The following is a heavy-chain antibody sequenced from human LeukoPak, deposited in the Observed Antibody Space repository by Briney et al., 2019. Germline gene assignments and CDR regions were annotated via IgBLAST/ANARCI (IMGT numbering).Heavy chain of an antibody. V-gene: IGHV4-31*03. D-gene: IGHD1-26*01. CDR3: ARGPRPIGASDY. J-gene: IGHJ4*02. CDR2: IYYSGST. Sequence: SQTLSLTCTVSGGSISSGGYYWSWIRQHPGKGLEWIGYIYYSGSTYYNPSLKSRVTISVDTSKNQFSLKLSSVTAADTAVYYCARGPRPIGASDYWGQGTLVTVSS. CDR1: GGSISSGGYY.